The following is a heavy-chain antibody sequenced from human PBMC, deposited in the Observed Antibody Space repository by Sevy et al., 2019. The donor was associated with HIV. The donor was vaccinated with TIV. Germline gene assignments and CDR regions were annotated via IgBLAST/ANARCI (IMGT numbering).Heavy chain of an antibody. Sequence: GESLKISCKGSGYSFTSYWIGWVRQMPGKGLEWMGIIYPGDSDTRHSPSFQGQVTISADKSISTAYLQCSSLKASDTAMYYCARRGRYYYDSSGFYYGMDVWGQGTTVTVSS. CDR2: IYPGDSDT. CDR3: ARRGRYYYDSSGFYYGMDV. V-gene: IGHV5-51*01. J-gene: IGHJ6*02. CDR1: GYSFTSYW. D-gene: IGHD3-22*01.